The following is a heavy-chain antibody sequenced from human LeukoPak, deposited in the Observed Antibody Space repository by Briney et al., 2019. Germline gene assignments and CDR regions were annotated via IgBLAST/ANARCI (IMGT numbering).Heavy chain of an antibody. D-gene: IGHD3-10*01. V-gene: IGHV1-69*05. CDR3: AIQIRGVIY. CDR1: GGTFSSYA. J-gene: IGHJ4*02. Sequence: SVKVSCKASGGTFSSYAISWARQAPGQGLEWMGGIIPIFGTANYAQKFQGRVTITRDTSASTAYMELSSLRSEDTAVYYCAIQIRGVIYWGQGTLVTVSS. CDR2: IIPIFGTA.